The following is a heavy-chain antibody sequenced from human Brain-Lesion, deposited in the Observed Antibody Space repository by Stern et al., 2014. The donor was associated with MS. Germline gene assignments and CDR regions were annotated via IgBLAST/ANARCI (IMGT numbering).Heavy chain of an antibody. CDR3: ARGRVVPGFQYYATDV. Sequence: VQLVESGPGLVKPSQTLSLSCTVSGGSISSGGYYWSWIRQPPGKGLEWIGRIFNSGTPSYTPPLKSRVPISIDTSKNQFSLRLNPMTAADTAVYYCARGRVVPGFQYYATDVWGQGTTVIVSS. D-gene: IGHD2-2*01. J-gene: IGHJ6*02. CDR2: IFNSGTP. CDR1: GGSISSGGYY. V-gene: IGHV4-61*02.